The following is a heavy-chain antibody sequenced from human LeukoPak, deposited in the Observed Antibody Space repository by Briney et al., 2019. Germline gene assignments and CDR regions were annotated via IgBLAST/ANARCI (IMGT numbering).Heavy chain of an antibody. CDR2: IYPGGSDT. CDR3: ARLSRGYSYANYYYYMDV. V-gene: IGHV5-51*01. Sequence: GESLKISCKGSGYSFTSYWIGWVRQMPGKGMEWMGIIYPGGSDTRYSPSFQGQVTISADKSISTAYLQWSSLKASDTAMYYCARLSRGYSYANYYYYMDVWGKGTTVTVSS. CDR1: GYSFTSYW. J-gene: IGHJ6*03. D-gene: IGHD5-18*01.